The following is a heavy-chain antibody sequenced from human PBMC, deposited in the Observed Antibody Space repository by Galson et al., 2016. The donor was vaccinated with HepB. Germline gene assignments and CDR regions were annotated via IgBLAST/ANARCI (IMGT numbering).Heavy chain of an antibody. D-gene: IGHD6-13*01. CDR1: GFSVSSNY. CDR3: AREAIAAAGTHDAFDI. CDR2: IYSGGST. Sequence: SLRLSCAASGFSVSSNYIIWVRQAPGKGLEWVSAIYSGGSTYYADAVMGHFTVSRDNPKNTVYLQMNSLRAEDTAVYYCAREAIAAAGTHDAFDIWGQGTMVTVCS. J-gene: IGHJ3*02. V-gene: IGHV3-53*01.